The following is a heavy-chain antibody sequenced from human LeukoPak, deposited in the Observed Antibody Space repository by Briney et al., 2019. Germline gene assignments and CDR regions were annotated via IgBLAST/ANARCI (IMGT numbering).Heavy chain of an antibody. J-gene: IGHJ3*02. CDR2: IIPIFGTA. CDR1: GGTFSSYA. Sequence: ASVKVSCKASGGTFSSYAISWVRQAPGQGLEWMGGIIPIFGTANYAQKFQGRVTTTTDESTSTAYMELSSLRSEDTAVYYCASEDADYYDSSGYYYRAFDIWGQGTMVTVSS. D-gene: IGHD3-22*01. V-gene: IGHV1-69*05. CDR3: ASEDADYYDSSGYYYRAFDI.